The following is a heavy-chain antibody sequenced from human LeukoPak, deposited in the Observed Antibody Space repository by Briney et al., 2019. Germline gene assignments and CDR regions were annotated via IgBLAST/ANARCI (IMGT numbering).Heavy chain of an antibody. CDR1: GFTFSSYS. V-gene: IGHV3-21*01. CDR3: ARGMSGYEGNDY. CDR2: ISSSSSYI. Sequence: GGSLRLSCAASGFTFSSYSMNWVRQAPGKGLEWVSSISSSSSYIYYADSVKGRFTISRDNAKNSLYLQMNSLRAEDTAVYYCARGMSGYEGNDYWGQGTLVTVSS. J-gene: IGHJ4*02. D-gene: IGHD5-12*01.